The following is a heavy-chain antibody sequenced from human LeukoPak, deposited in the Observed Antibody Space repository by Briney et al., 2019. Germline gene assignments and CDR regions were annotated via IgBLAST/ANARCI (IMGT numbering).Heavy chain of an antibody. D-gene: IGHD5-18*01. CDR3: ARVDTAIPHRGPNWYFDL. J-gene: IGHJ2*01. CDR1: GGSISSYY. V-gene: IGHV4-59*01. Sequence: KSSETLSLTCTVSGGSISSYYWSWIRQPPGKGLEWIGYIYYSGSTYYNPSLKSRVTISVDTSKNQFSLKLSSVTAAAPAVYYCARVDTAIPHRGPNWYFDLWGRGTLVTVSS. CDR2: IYYSGST.